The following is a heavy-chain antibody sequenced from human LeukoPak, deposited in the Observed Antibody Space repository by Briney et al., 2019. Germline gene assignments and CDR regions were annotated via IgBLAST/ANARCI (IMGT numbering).Heavy chain of an antibody. D-gene: IGHD2-8*01. J-gene: IGHJ5*02. V-gene: IGHV4-39*07. Sequence: SETLSLTCTVFGGSISSTWYWGWIRQPPGKGLEWIGSIYHDGDTFYNPSLRSRITMPVDTSKNQFSLKLRSVTAADTAVYYCAETNPQDWFDPWGQGTLVTVSS. CDR1: GGSISSTWY. CDR3: AETNPQDWFDP. CDR2: IYHDGDT.